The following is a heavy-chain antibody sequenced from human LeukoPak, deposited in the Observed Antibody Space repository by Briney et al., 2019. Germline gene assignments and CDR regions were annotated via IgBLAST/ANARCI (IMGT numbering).Heavy chain of an antibody. Sequence: GGSLRLSCAASGFTFSSYGVHWVRQAPGKGLEWVAVISYDGSNKYYADSVKGRFTISRDNSKNTLYLQMNSLRAEDTAVYYCAKARSYDSSGEIDYWGQGTLVTVSS. V-gene: IGHV3-30*18. J-gene: IGHJ4*02. CDR3: AKARSYDSSGEIDY. D-gene: IGHD3-22*01. CDR2: ISYDGSNK. CDR1: GFTFSSYG.